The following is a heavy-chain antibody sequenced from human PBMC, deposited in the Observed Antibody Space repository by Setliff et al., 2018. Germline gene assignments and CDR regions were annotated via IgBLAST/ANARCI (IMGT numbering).Heavy chain of an antibody. CDR3: ARDASASDGRNAFDI. D-gene: IGHD1-26*01. CDR1: GGSINSGSYF. J-gene: IGHJ3*02. Sequence: SETLSLTCTVSGGSINSGSYFWAWYRRPPGMGLEWIGSIHYSGSTYYNRSLNSRVTRSIDTSNSQFSLKLSSVTAADTAIDYCARDASASDGRNAFDIWGQGTMVTVSS. CDR2: IHYSGST. V-gene: IGHV4-39*07.